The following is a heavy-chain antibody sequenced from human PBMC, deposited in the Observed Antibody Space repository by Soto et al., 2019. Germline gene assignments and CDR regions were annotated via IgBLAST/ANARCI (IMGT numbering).Heavy chain of an antibody. CDR3: ARWNWQQLAFDY. D-gene: IGHD6-13*01. Sequence: PGWSLRLSCASSVFTFISSDMHWVRQATGKGLEWVSGIGSAGDPYYAGSVKGRFTISRENAKNSLYLQMNSLRAGDTAVYYCARWNWQQLAFDYWGQGTLVTVSS. V-gene: IGHV3-13*05. J-gene: IGHJ4*02. CDR2: IGSAGDP. CDR1: VFTFISSD.